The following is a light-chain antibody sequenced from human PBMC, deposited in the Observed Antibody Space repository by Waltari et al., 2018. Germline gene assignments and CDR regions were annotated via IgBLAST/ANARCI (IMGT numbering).Light chain of an antibody. CDR1: QSVSRNN. CDR2: GAS. Sequence: EIVLTQSPGTLSLSPGQRATLSCRGRQSVSRNNLAWYQQKPAQAPRLLIHGASNRATGIPDRLSGSGSGTDFTLTISRLEPEDFAVYYCQQYGRSWNTFGQGTKLEIK. CDR3: QQYGRSWNT. J-gene: IGKJ2*01. V-gene: IGKV3-20*01.